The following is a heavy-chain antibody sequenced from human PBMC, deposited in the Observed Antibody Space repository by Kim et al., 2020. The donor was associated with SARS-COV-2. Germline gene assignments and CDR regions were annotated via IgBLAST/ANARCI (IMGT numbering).Heavy chain of an antibody. Sequence: SETLSLTCTVSGGSISSGVYYWSWIRQHPGKGLEWIGYIYYSGSTYYNPSLKSRVTISVDTSKNQFSLKLSSVTAADTAVYYCARAPRRIITIFGVVTHFDYWGQGNLVTVSS. CDR2: IYYSGST. D-gene: IGHD3-3*01. V-gene: IGHV4-31*03. J-gene: IGHJ4*02. CDR1: GGSISSGVYY. CDR3: ARAPRRIITIFGVVTHFDY.